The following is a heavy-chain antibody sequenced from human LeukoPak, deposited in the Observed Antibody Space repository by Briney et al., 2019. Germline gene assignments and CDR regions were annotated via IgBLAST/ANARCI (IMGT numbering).Heavy chain of an antibody. CDR3: ARRRRFRYYYDPQRDAFDI. J-gene: IGHJ3*02. Sequence: SETLSLTCTVSGVSISSSNSYWGWIRQPPGKGLEWIGSIYYSGNTYYNASLKSQVSISIDTSKNQFSLRLTSVTAADTAVYYCARRRRFRYYYDPQRDAFDIWGQGTMVTVSS. CDR1: GVSISSSNSY. D-gene: IGHD3-22*01. V-gene: IGHV4-39*01. CDR2: IYYSGNT.